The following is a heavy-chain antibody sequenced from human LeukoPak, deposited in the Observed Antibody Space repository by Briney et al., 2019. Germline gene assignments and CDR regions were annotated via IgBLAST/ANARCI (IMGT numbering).Heavy chain of an antibody. CDR1: GYTLTELS. V-gene: IGHV1-2*02. CDR3: ARDWVRRAVFDY. Sequence: ASVKVSRKVSGYTLTELSMHWVRQAPGQGLEWMGWINPNSGGTNYAQKFQGRVTMTRDTSISTTYMELSRLRSDDTAVYYCARDWVRRAVFDYWGQGTLVTVSS. D-gene: IGHD3-10*01. J-gene: IGHJ4*02. CDR2: INPNSGGT.